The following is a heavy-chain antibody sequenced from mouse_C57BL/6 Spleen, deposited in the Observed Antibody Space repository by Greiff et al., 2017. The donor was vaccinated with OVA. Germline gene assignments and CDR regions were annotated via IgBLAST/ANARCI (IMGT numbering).Heavy chain of an antibody. CDR1: GYTFSSYA. V-gene: IGHV5-4*01. Sequence: EVQLQQSGGGLVKPGGSLKLSCAASGYTFSSYAMSWVRQTPEKRLEWVATISDGGSYTYYPDNVKGRFTISRDNAKNNLYLQMSHLKSEDTAMYYCSSARDYDDYYAMDYWGQGTSVTVSS. CDR3: SSARDYDDYYAMDY. D-gene: IGHD2-4*01. J-gene: IGHJ4*01. CDR2: ISDGGSYT.